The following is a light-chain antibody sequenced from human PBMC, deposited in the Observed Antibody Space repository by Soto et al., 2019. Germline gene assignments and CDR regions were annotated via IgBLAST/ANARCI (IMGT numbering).Light chain of an antibody. CDR3: QQANSFPFT. J-gene: IGKJ3*01. Sequence: DIQMTQSPSSVSASIGDRVTITCRASQIIGSWLAWYQQKPGKAPTLLIYAPSSLQSGVPSRFSGSGSWTDLTLTITRLQAEDSTTYYCQQANSFPFTFGPGTKVDIK. CDR2: APS. V-gene: IGKV1-12*02. CDR1: QIIGSW.